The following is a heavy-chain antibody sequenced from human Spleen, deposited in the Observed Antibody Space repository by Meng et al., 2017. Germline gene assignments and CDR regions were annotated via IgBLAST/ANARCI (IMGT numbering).Heavy chain of an antibody. CDR1: GGSISTSGYY. V-gene: IGHV4-39*01. J-gene: IGHJ5*02. D-gene: IGHD6-19*01. CDR3: VRSSGWVRTGFDP. CDR2: IGHSGIT. Sequence: QPQLQESGPGLVKPSEARSLPFSVSGGSISTSGYYWGWIRQPPGKGLEWIGSIGHSGITYYTPSLKSRVTVSIDTSKSQFSLKLTSVTAADTAVYYCVRSSGWVRTGFDPWGQGTLVTVSS.